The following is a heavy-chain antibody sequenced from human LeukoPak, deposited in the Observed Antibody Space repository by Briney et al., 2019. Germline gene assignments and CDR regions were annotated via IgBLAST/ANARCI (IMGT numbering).Heavy chain of an antibody. CDR2: ISCNGGRK. V-gene: IGHV3-30*04. J-gene: IGHJ4*02. CDR1: GFSFSGYA. D-gene: IGHD3-22*01. Sequence: TGGSLRLSCVASGFSFSGYAIHWVRQAPGKGLEWVALISCNGGRKDYADSVKGRFTIDRDNSKNTVYLQMNSLRPDDTAIYFCARQEARNYYYEGLDYWGQGNLVTVSS. CDR3: ARQEARNYYYEGLDY.